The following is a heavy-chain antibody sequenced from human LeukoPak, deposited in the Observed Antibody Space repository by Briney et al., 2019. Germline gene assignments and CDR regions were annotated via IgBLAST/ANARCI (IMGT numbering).Heavy chain of an antibody. J-gene: IGHJ4*02. CDR1: GGSIIGGDYY. D-gene: IGHD3-22*01. CDR3: ARLSGSGYPFDY. V-gene: IGHV4-39*01. Sequence: PSETLSLTCAVSGGSIIGGDYYWGWIRQPPGKGLEWIGSIYYSGSTYYNPSLKSRVTISVDTSKNQFSLKLSSVTAADTAVYYCARLSGSGYPFDYWGQGTLVTVSS. CDR2: IYYSGST.